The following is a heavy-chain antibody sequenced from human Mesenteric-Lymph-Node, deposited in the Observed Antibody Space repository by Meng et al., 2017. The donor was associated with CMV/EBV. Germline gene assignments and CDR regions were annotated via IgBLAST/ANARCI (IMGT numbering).Heavy chain of an antibody. CDR3: ARGDDFWSGYYTTWFYYYYGMDV. Sequence: GESLKISCTASEFTFSNYSMIWVRQAPGKGLEWVSSISSSSSYIYYADSVKGRFTISRDNAKNSLYLQMNSLRAEDTAVYYCARGDDFWSGYYTTWFYYYYGMDVWGQGTTVTVSS. CDR1: EFTFSNYS. V-gene: IGHV3-21*06. J-gene: IGHJ6*02. CDR2: ISSSSSYI. D-gene: IGHD3-3*01.